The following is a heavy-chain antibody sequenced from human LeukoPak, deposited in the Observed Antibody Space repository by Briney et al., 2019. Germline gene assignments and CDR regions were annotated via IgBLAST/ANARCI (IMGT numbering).Heavy chain of an antibody. CDR1: GGTFSSYA. CDR2: IIPIFGTA. Sequence: SVKVSCKASGGTFSSYAISWVRQAPGQGLEWMGGIIPIFGTANYAQKFQGRVTITAGESTSTAYMELSSLRSEDTAVYYCARAGGITMVRGVPYYYYYYGMDVWGKGTTVTVSS. V-gene: IGHV1-69*01. CDR3: ARAGGITMVRGVPYYYYYYGMDV. J-gene: IGHJ6*04. D-gene: IGHD3-10*01.